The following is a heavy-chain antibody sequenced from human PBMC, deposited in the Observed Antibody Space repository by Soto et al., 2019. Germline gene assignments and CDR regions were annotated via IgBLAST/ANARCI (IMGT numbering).Heavy chain of an antibody. Sequence: QVQLQESGPRLVSPSQTLSLTCTVSGGSISSAAYCWSWIRQSPDKGLEWIGHIYDGGTTYSSPSLKGRVTISADTSDTQFSLKLSSVSAADTAVYSCARGPSGDKIDYWGQGIQVTVSS. V-gene: IGHV4-30-4*01. CDR2: IYDGGTT. J-gene: IGHJ4*02. CDR3: ARGPSGDKIDY. D-gene: IGHD7-27*01. CDR1: GGSISSAAYC.